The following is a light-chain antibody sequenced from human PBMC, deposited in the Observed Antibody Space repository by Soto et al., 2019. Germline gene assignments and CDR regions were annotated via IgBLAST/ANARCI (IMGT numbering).Light chain of an antibody. Sequence: EVVLTQSPATLSVSPGERAALSCRASQSVSNNLAWYQQKPGQAPSLLIYGAFTRATGIPARFSGTGSGTEFTLTISSLQSEDFALYYCQQYNDWPLTFGQGTKVDIK. V-gene: IGKV3-15*01. CDR1: QSVSNN. CDR2: GAF. J-gene: IGKJ1*01. CDR3: QQYNDWPLT.